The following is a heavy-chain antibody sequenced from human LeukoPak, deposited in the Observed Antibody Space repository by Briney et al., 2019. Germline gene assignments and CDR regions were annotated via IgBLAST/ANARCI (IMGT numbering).Heavy chain of an antibody. Sequence: GGSLRLSCAASGFTFSSYGMSWDRQATGKGLQWVSAINTNGGSTYYADSVKGRFTISRDNAKNSLYLQMNSLRAEDTAVYYCARGPVYYYGSGSYYDYWGQGTLVTVSS. CDR1: GFTFSSYG. V-gene: IGHV3-23*01. J-gene: IGHJ4*02. CDR2: INTNGGST. CDR3: ARGPVYYYGSGSYYDY. D-gene: IGHD3-10*01.